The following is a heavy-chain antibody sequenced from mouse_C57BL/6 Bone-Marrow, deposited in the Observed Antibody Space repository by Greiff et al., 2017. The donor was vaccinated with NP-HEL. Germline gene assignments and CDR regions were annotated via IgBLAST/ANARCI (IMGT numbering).Heavy chain of an antibody. J-gene: IGHJ3*01. D-gene: IGHD2-3*01. CDR2: IDPENGDT. Sequence: EVKVEESGAELVRPGASVKLSCTASGFNIKDDYMHWVKQRPEQGLAWIGWIDPENGDTEYASKFQGKATITADTSSNTAYLQLSSLTSEDTAVYYCTTGLLRGAYWGQGTLVTVSA. V-gene: IGHV14-4*01. CDR3: TTGLLRGAY. CDR1: GFNIKDDY.